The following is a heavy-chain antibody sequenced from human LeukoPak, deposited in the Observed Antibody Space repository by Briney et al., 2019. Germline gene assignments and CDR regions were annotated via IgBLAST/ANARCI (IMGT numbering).Heavy chain of an antibody. V-gene: IGHV1-46*01. CDR2: INPSGGST. Sequence: ASVKVSCKASGYTFTSYYMHWVRQAPGQGLEWMGIINPSGGSTSYAQKFQGRVTMTRDTSTSTVYMELSSLRSEDTAVYYCAAPQYSYGWPYYYGMDVWGQGTTVTVSS. CDR3: AAPQYSYGWPYYYGMDV. CDR1: GYTFTSYY. D-gene: IGHD5-18*01. J-gene: IGHJ6*02.